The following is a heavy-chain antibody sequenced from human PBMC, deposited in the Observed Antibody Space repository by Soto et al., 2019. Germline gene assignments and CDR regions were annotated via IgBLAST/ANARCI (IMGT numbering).Heavy chain of an antibody. Sequence: QVQLVQSGAEVKKPGSSVKVSCKASGGTFSSYAISWVRQDPGQGLEWMGGSIPIFGTANYAQKFQGRVTITADESTSTAYMEQSSLRSEDTAVYYCARDRSRFSGTTPFDYWGQGTLVTVSS. CDR3: ARDRSRFSGTTPFDY. J-gene: IGHJ4*02. CDR2: SIPIFGTA. CDR1: GGTFSSYA. V-gene: IGHV1-69*01. D-gene: IGHD1-7*01.